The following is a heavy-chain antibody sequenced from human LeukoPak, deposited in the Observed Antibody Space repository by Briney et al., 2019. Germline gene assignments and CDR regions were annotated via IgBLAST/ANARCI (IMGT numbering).Heavy chain of an antibody. Sequence: ASVKVSCKASGYTFTGYYMHWVRQAPGQGLEWMGWINPNSGGTNYAQKFQGRVTMTRDTSISTAYMELSRLRSDDTAVYYCARAMITFGGVIDDWGQGTLVTVSS. CDR2: INPNSGGT. CDR1: GYTFTGYY. CDR3: ARAMITFGGVIDD. J-gene: IGHJ4*02. V-gene: IGHV1-2*02. D-gene: IGHD3-16*01.